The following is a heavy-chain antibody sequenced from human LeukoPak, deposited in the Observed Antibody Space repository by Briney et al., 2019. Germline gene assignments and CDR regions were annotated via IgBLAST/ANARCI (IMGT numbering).Heavy chain of an antibody. CDR2: NSSSSSYI. CDR3: AGDSGPGDYEVDY. V-gene: IGHV3-21*01. D-gene: IGHD4-17*01. CDR1: GFTFSSYS. Sequence: PGGSLRLSCAASGFTFSSYSMNWVRQAPGKGLEWVSSNSSSSSYIYYADSVKGRFTISRDNAKNSLYRQMNSLRAEDTAVYYCAGDSGPGDYEVDYWGQGTLVTVSS. J-gene: IGHJ4*02.